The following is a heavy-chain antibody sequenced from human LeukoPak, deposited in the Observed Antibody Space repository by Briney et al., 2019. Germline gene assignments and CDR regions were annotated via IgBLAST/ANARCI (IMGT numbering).Heavy chain of an antibody. CDR2: INHSGST. Sequence: SETLSLTCAVYGGSFSGYYWSWIRQPPGKGLEWIGEINHSGSTNYNPSLKSRVTISVDTSKNQFSLKLSSVTAADTAVYYCARTYSGSYSGLFGYWGQGTLVTVSS. V-gene: IGHV4-34*01. J-gene: IGHJ4*02. CDR3: ARTYSGSYSGLFGY. D-gene: IGHD1-26*01. CDR1: GGSFSGYY.